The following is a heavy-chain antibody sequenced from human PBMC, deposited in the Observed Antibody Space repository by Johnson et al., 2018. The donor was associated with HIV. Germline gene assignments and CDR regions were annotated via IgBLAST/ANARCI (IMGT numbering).Heavy chain of an antibody. V-gene: IGHV3-30*02. D-gene: IGHD3-16*01. J-gene: IGHJ3*02. CDR2: IRYDGSNK. CDR1: GFTFSSYC. CDR3: ARVRGGEGGEVGDALDI. Sequence: QVLLVESGGGVVQPGGSLRLSCAASGFTFSSYCMHWVRQAPGKGLEWVAFIRYDGSNKYYVDSVKGRFTISRDNAKNSLYLQMNSLRAEETAVYYCARVRGGEGGEVGDALDIWGQGTMVTVSS.